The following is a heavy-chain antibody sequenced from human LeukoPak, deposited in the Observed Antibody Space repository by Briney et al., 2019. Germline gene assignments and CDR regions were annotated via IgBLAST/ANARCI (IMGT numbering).Heavy chain of an antibody. D-gene: IGHD2-8*02. CDR3: TNNLGYCAGSSCQKSY. J-gene: IGHJ4*02. CDR1: GFTFSSYN. Sequence: GGSLRLSCAASGFTFSSYNMNWVRQAPGKGLEWASYISSSSNTIYYADSVKGRFTVSRDNAKNSLYLQMNSLRAEDTAVYYCTNNLGYCAGSSCQKSYWGQGTLVTVSS. CDR2: ISSSSNTI. V-gene: IGHV3-48*01.